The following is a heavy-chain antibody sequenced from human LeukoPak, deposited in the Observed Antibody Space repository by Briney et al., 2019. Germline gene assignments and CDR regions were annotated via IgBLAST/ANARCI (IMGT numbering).Heavy chain of an antibody. CDR2: ISAYNGNT. V-gene: IGHV1-18*01. Sequence: ASVKVSCKASGYTFTSYGISWVRQAPGQGLEWMGWISAYNGNTNYAQKLQGRVTMTTDTSTSTAYMELRSLRSDDTAVYYCARDCSGGSCVHRRFDPWGQGTLVTVSS. CDR1: GYTFTSYG. D-gene: IGHD2-15*01. J-gene: IGHJ5*02. CDR3: ARDCSGGSCVHRRFDP.